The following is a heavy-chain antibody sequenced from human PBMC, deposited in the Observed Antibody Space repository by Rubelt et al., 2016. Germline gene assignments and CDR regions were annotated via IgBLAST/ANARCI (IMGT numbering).Heavy chain of an antibody. Sequence: QVQLAQSGSELKKPGASVKVSCKASGYTFTSYAMNWVRQAPGQGLEWMGWISAYNGNTNYAQKLQGRVTMTTDTSTSTAYMELRSLRSDDTAVYYCARDRVLLWFGELANRPYFDYWGQGTLVTVSS. CDR1: GYTFTSYA. CDR2: ISAYNGNT. D-gene: IGHD3-10*01. V-gene: IGHV1-18*01. J-gene: IGHJ4*02. CDR3: ARDRVLLWFGELANRPYFDY.